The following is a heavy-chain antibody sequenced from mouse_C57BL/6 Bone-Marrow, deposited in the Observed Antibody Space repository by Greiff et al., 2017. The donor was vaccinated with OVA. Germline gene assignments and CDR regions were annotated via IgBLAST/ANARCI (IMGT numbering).Heavy chain of an antibody. Sequence: VQLQQSVAELVRPGASVKLSCTASGFNIKNTYMHWVKQRPEQGLEWIGRIDPANGNTKYAPKFQGKATITADTSSNTAYLQLSSLTSEDTAIYYCAEGDYYYGSSSYAMDYWGQGTSVTVSS. V-gene: IGHV14-3*01. CDR1: GFNIKNTY. J-gene: IGHJ4*01. CDR3: AEGDYYYGSSSYAMDY. CDR2: IDPANGNT. D-gene: IGHD1-1*01.